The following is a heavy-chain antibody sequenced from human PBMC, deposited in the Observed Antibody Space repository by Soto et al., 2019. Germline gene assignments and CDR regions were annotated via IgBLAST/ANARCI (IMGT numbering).Heavy chain of an antibody. CDR3: ARTYCSSASCSDFFDY. Sequence: GASVKVSCKASGFTFTGYHMHWVRQAPGQGLEWMGWINPNSGGTNYAQKFQGRVTMTRDTSISTAYMELSRLSSDDTAVYYRARTYCSSASCSDFFDYWGQGTLVTVSS. V-gene: IGHV1-2*02. CDR2: INPNSGGT. CDR1: GFTFTGYH. D-gene: IGHD2-2*01. J-gene: IGHJ4*02.